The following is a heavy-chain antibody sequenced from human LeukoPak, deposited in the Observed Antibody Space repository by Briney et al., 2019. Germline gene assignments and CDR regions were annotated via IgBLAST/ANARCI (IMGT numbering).Heavy chain of an antibody. Sequence: GASVKVSCKASGGTFSSYAISWVRQAPGQGLEWMGGIIPIFGTANYAQKFQGRVTITTDESTSTAYMELSSLRSEDTAVYYCASVYCSSTSCYNYYYYYMDVWGKGTTVTVS. CDR2: IIPIFGTA. V-gene: IGHV1-69*05. J-gene: IGHJ6*03. CDR1: GGTFSSYA. CDR3: ASVYCSSTSCYNYYYYYMDV. D-gene: IGHD2-2*02.